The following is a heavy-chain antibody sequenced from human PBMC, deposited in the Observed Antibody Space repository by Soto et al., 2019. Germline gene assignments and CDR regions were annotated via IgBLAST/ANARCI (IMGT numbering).Heavy chain of an antibody. D-gene: IGHD6-13*01. Sequence: QVQLVQSGAEVKKPGASVKVSCKASGYTFTSYGISWVRQAPGQGLEWMGWISAYNGNTNYAQKLQRRVTMTTDTSTSPPYMELSSLRSDDTAVYYCARDPPSLQYSSSWYLRAFDIWGQGTMVTVSS. CDR3: ARDPPSLQYSSSWYLRAFDI. CDR2: ISAYNGNT. V-gene: IGHV1-18*01. CDR1: GYTFTSYG. J-gene: IGHJ3*02.